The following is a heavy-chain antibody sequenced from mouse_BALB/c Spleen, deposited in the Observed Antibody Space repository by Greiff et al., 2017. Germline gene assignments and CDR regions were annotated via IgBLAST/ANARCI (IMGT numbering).Heavy chain of an antibody. CDR1: GFTFSRYT. CDR3: ARHGHRYDGYAMDY. Sequence: EVKLVESGGGLVQPGGSLKLSCAASGFTFSRYTMSWVRQTPEKRLEWVAYISNGGGSTYYPDTVKGRFTISRDNAKNTLYLQMSSLKSEDTAMYYCARHGHRYDGYAMDYWGQGTSVTVSS. V-gene: IGHV5-12-2*01. D-gene: IGHD2-14*01. CDR2: ISNGGGST. J-gene: IGHJ4*01.